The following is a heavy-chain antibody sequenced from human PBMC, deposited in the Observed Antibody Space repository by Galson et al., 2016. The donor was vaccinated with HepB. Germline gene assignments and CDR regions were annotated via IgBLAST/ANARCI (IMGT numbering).Heavy chain of an antibody. CDR1: GHTFTTYA. J-gene: IGHJ6*02. V-gene: IGHV1-3*01. CDR3: AREHVGITMTVETSRPYTGVDV. Sequence: SVKVSCKASGHTFTTYAIHWVRQAPGQRLEWMGWINAGDHNTRFSQRFQDRVTIRRDTSASTTYMELSSLRFDDTAVYYCAREHVGITMTVETSRPYTGVDVWGQGTTVIVS. D-gene: IGHD3-22*01. CDR2: INAGDHNT.